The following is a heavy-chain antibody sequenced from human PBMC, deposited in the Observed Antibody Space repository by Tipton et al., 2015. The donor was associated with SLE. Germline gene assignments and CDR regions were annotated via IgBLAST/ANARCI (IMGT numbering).Heavy chain of an antibody. Sequence: TLSLTCTVSGGSISSYYWSWIRQPPGKGLEWIGEINHSGSTNYNPSLKSRVTISVDTSKNQFSLKLSSVTAADTAVYYCAREYSSGWSYWGQGTLVTVSS. V-gene: IGHV4-34*01. CDR2: INHSGST. CDR1: GGSISSYY. J-gene: IGHJ4*02. D-gene: IGHD6-19*01. CDR3: AREYSSGWSY.